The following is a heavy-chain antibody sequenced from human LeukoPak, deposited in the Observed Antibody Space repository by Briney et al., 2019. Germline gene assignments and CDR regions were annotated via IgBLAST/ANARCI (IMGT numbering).Heavy chain of an antibody. J-gene: IGHJ4*02. D-gene: IGHD6-19*01. CDR3: ARQGTYSSAIGMGY. CDR1: GYTFNNHY. CDR2: VNPSGGST. Sequence: ASVKVSCKASGYTFNNHYMYWVRQAPGQGLEWMGVVNPSGGSTSYAQKFQGRVTMTRDTSTRTVYMEVNSLRSEDTAVYYCARQGTYSSAIGMGYWGQGTLVTVSS. V-gene: IGHV1-46*02.